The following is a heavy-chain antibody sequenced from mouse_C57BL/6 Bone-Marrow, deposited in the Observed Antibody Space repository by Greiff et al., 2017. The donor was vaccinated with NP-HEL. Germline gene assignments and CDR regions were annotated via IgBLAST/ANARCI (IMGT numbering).Heavy chain of an antibody. Sequence: VQLKQSGAELVRPGASVKLSCTASGFNIKDYYMHWVKQRPEQGLEWIGRIDPEDGDTEYDPKFQGKATMTADTSSNTAYLKLSSLTSEDTAVDYCTTGFYYGYDERFAYWGQGTLVTVSA. V-gene: IGHV14-1*01. J-gene: IGHJ3*01. D-gene: IGHD2-2*01. CDR2: IDPEDGDT. CDR1: GFNIKDYY. CDR3: TTGFYYGYDERFAY.